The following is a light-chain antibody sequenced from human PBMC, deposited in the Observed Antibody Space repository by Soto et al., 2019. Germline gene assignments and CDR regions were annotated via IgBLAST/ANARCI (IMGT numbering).Light chain of an antibody. CDR1: QYINTR. CDR3: QQRRSWQVT. V-gene: IGKV3D-11*01. J-gene: IGKJ5*01. Sequence: EIVLTQSPATLSSFPGDRVTLSCRASQYINTRLAWYQHRPGQAPRLLIYQTSLRAAGIPARFSASGSGTDFTLTISDVQPEDFAVYYCQQRRSWQVTFGQGTRLEIK. CDR2: QTS.